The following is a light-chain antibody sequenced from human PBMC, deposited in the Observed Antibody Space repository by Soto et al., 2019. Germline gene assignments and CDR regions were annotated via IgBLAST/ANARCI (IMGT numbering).Light chain of an antibody. Sequence: QSALIQPPSVSGSPGQSVTISCTGTSSDVGSYDYVSWYQQHPGKAPKLMIYEVSNRPSGVSDRFSGSKSGNTASLTISGLQAADEADYYCSSKRTTASLVFGTGTKVTVL. CDR1: SSDVGSYDY. J-gene: IGLJ1*01. CDR2: EVS. V-gene: IGLV2-14*01. CDR3: SSKRTTASLV.